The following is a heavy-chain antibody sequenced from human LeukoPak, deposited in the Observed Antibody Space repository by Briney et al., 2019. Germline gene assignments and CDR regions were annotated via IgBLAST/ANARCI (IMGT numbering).Heavy chain of an antibody. CDR1: GFTFSSYS. CDR3: ARDSGYDFWSGYPNL. J-gene: IGHJ4*02. CDR2: ISSSSSYI. V-gene: IGHV3-21*01. D-gene: IGHD3-3*01. Sequence: GGSLRLSCAASGFTFSSYSMNWVRQAPGKELEWVSSISSSSSYIYYADSVKGRFTISRDNAKNSLYLQMNSLRAEDTAVYYCARDSGYDFWSGYPNLWGQGTLVTVSS.